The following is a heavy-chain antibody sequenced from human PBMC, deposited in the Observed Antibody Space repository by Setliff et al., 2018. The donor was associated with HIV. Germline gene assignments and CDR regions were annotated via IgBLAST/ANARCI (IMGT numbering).Heavy chain of an antibody. Sequence: KTSETLSLTCTVSGGSISSGGYYWSWIRQHPGKGLEWIGYIYYSGSTYYNPSLKSRVTISVDTSKNQFSLNLNSVTAADTAVYHCARGDISDHSRHWYYWGQGTLVTVSS. CDR2: IYYSGST. V-gene: IGHV4-31*03. CDR3: ARGDISDHSRHWYY. CDR1: GGSISSGGYY. J-gene: IGHJ4*02. D-gene: IGHD3-22*01.